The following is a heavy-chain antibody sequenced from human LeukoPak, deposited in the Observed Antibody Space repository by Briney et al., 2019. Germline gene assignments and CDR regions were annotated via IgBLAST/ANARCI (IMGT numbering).Heavy chain of an antibody. CDR2: IKTKTDGGTT. V-gene: IGHV3-15*01. J-gene: IGHJ4*02. D-gene: IGHD3-10*01. Sequence: GGSLRLSRAASGFTFSNAWLSWVRQAPGKGLEWVGRIKTKTDGGTTDYAAPVKGRVTISRDDSKNTLYLQVNSLKTEDTAVYYCTTGGDPFDHWGQGTLVTVSS. CDR1: GFTFSNAW. CDR3: TTGGDPFDH.